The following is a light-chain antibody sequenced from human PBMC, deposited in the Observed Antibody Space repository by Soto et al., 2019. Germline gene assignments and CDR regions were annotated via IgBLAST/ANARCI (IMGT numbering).Light chain of an antibody. V-gene: IGKV1-39*01. CDR2: AAS. J-gene: IGKJ2*01. CDR3: QQTFSHSYS. CDR1: LNIVTY. Sequence: DIQMTQSPNSLSASVGDRVTISCRASLNIVTYLNWYQQKPGKAPNLLVYAASSLQNAVPSRFSGDGSGTDFTLTISTLQPEDFATYYCQQTFSHSYSLGQGAKLEI.